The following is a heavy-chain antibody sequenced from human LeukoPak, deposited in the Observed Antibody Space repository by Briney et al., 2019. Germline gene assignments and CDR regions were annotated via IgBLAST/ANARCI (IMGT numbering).Heavy chain of an antibody. CDR3: ARVGPAGDAFDI. V-gene: IGHV3-30*04. CDR2: ISYDGSNK. J-gene: IGHJ3*02. CDR1: GFTFSSYA. Sequence: PGRSLRLSCAASGFTFSSYAMHWVRQAPGKGLEWVAVISYDGSNKYYADSVKGRFTISRDNSKNTLYLQMNSLRAEDTAVYYCARVGPAGDAFDIWGQGTMVTVSS.